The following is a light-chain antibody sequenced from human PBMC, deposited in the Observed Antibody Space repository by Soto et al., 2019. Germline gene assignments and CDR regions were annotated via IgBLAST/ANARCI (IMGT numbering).Light chain of an antibody. CDR1: SSDVGSYNL. J-gene: IGLJ2*01. CDR2: EDS. Sequence: QSVLTQPASVSGSPGQSITISCTGTSSDVGSYNLVSWYQQHPGKAPKLMIYEDSKRPSGVSNRFSGSKSGNTASLTISGLQAEDEADYYCCSLKVFGGGTKLTVL. V-gene: IGLV2-23*01. CDR3: CSLKV.